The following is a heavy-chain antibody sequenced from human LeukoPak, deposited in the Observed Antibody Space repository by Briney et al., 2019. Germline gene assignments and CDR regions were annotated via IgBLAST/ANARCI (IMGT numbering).Heavy chain of an antibody. CDR2: IKQDGSEK. J-gene: IGHJ4*02. Sequence: GGSLRLSCAASGFTYSSYWMSWVRQARGKGLECVANIKQDGSEKYYVDSVKGRFTISRDNAKNSLYVQMNRLRAEVTAVYYCARGATAMVSWGQGTLVSVYS. CDR3: ARGATAMVS. CDR1: GFTYSSYW. V-gene: IGHV3-7*05. D-gene: IGHD5-18*01.